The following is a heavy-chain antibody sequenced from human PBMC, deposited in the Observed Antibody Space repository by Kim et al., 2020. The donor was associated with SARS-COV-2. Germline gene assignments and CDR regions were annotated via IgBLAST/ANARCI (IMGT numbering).Heavy chain of an antibody. Sequence: ASVKVSCKASGYTFTSYYMHWVRQAPGQGLEWMGIINPSGGSTSYAQKFQGRVTMTRDTSTSTVYMELSSLRSDDTAVYYCARESNLTYYDFWSGYYPTYYGYGMDVWGQGTTITVSS. D-gene: IGHD3-3*01. V-gene: IGHV1-46*01. CDR2: INPSGGST. CDR3: ARESNLTYYDFWSGYYPTYYGYGMDV. CDR1: GYTFTSYY. J-gene: IGHJ6*02.